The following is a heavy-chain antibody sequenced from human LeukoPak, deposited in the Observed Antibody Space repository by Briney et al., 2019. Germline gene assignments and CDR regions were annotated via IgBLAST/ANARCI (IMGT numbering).Heavy chain of an antibody. Sequence: GESLKISCKGSGYSFTNYWIGWVRQMPGKGLEWMGIIHPGDSDTKYSPSFQGQVTISADKSISTAYLQWSSLKASDTAMYYCARYSASSWQPLFDYWGQGALVTVSS. CDR3: ARYSASSWQPLFDY. V-gene: IGHV5-51*01. J-gene: IGHJ4*02. D-gene: IGHD6-13*01. CDR1: GYSFTNYW. CDR2: IHPGDSDT.